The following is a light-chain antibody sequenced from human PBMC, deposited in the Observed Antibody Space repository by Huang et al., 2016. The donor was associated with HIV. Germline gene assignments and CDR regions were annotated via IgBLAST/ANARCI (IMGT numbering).Light chain of an antibody. CDR2: WSS. V-gene: IGKV4-1*01. CDR3: QQYYASPQT. CDR1: QSVFSTSTNKDY. J-gene: IGKJ1*01. Sequence: DIVMAQSPVSLAVSLCERATLTCRSSQSVFSTSTNKDYLAWFQQKPGQPPKLLLFWSSTREVGVPDRFSGSGSGTHFTLTIANLEADDAAIYYCQQYYASPQTFGQGTRV.